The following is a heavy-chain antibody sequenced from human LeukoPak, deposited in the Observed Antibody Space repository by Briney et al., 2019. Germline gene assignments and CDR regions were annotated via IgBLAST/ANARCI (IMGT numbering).Heavy chain of an antibody. CDR2: ISYDGSNK. CDR1: GFTFSSYA. Sequence: GRSLRLSCAASGFTFSSYAMHWVRQAPGKGVEWVAVISYDGSNKYYADSVKGRFTISRDNSKNTLYLQMNSLRAEDTAVYYCARDSHYAFDIWGQGTMVTVSS. J-gene: IGHJ3*02. V-gene: IGHV3-30-3*01. CDR3: ARDSHYAFDI.